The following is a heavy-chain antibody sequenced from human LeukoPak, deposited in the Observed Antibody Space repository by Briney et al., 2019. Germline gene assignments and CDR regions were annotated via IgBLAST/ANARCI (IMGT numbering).Heavy chain of an antibody. D-gene: IGHD1-26*01. CDR1: GFTFSDYY. V-gene: IGHV3-11*01. J-gene: IGHJ3*02. CDR2: ISSSGSTI. Sequence: GGSLRLSCAASGFTFSDYYMSWIRQAPGKGLEWVSYISSSGSTIYYADSVKGRFTISRDNAKNSLYLQVNSLRAEDTAVYYCAREEVGAKKNDAFDIWGQGTMVTVSS. CDR3: AREEVGAKKNDAFDI.